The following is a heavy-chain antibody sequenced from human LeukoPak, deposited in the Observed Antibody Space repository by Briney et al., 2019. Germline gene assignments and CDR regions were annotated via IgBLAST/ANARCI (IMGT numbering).Heavy chain of an antibody. J-gene: IGHJ4*02. Sequence: PSETLSLTCAVYGGSFSGYYWSWIRQPPGKGLEWIGEINHSGSTNYNPSLKSRGTISVDTSKNQFSLELSSVTAADTAVYYCARGRGGATVTTESAYWGQGTLVTVSS. CDR3: ARGRGGATVTTESAY. V-gene: IGHV4-34*01. CDR2: INHSGST. CDR1: GGSFSGYY. D-gene: IGHD4-17*01.